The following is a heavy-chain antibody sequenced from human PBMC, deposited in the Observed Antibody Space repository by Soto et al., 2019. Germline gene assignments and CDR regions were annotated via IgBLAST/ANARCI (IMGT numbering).Heavy chain of an antibody. CDR1: GYAFTTYG. J-gene: IGHJ4*02. D-gene: IGHD1-1*01. CDR3: ARGRYGDY. V-gene: IGHV1-18*01. Sequence: QVHLVQSGAEVKKPGASVKVSCKGSGYAFTTYGITWVRQAPGQGLEWMGWISAHNGNTNYAQKLQGRVTVTRVTSTSTAYMELRSLRSDDTAVYYCARGRYGDYWGQGALATVSS. CDR2: ISAHNGNT.